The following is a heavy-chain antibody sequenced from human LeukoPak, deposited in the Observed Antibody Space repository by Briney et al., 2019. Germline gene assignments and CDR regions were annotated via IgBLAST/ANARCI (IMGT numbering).Heavy chain of an antibody. CDR2: IIPIFGTA. CDR3: ARGYSSSSLLSWYYYYMDV. D-gene: IGHD6-6*01. V-gene: IGHV1-69*06. Sequence: GCSVKVSCKASGGTFSSYAISWVRQAPGQGLEWMGGIIPIFGTANYAQKFQGRVTITADKSTSTAYMELSSLRSEDTAVYYCARGYSSSSLLSWYYYYMDVWGKGTTVTVSS. CDR1: GGTFSSYA. J-gene: IGHJ6*03.